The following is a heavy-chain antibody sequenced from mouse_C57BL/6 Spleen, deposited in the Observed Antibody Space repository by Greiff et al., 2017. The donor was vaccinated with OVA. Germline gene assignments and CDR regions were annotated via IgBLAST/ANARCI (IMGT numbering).Heavy chain of an antibody. CDR3: ALYYYGSSYGY. CDR2: IYPGDGDT. Sequence: VKLQESGPELVKPGASVKISCKASGYAFSSSWMNWVKQRPGQGLEWIGRIYPGDGDTNYNGKFKGKATLTADKSSSTAYMQLSSLTSEDSAVYVCALYYYGSSYGYWGQGTTLTGSS. J-gene: IGHJ2*01. V-gene: IGHV1-82*01. CDR1: GYAFSSSW. D-gene: IGHD1-1*01.